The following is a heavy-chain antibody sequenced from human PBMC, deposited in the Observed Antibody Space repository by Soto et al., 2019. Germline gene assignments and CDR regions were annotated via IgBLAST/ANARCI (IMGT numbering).Heavy chain of an antibody. V-gene: IGHV1-69*13. CDR1: GGTFSCYA. CDR3: ARDPGIAAAVAFDI. J-gene: IGHJ3*02. D-gene: IGHD6-13*01. CDR2: IIPIFGTA. Sequence: ASVKVSCKASGGTFSCYAISWVRQAPGQGLEWMGGIIPIFGTANYAQKFQGRVTITADESTSTAYMELSSLRSEDTAVYYCARDPGIAAAVAFDIWGQGTMVTVS.